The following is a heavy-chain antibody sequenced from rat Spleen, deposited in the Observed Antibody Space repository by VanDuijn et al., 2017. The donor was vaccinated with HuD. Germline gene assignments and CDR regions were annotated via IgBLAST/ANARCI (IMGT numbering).Heavy chain of an antibody. V-gene: IGHV5-19*01. CDR2: ISPSGGIT. D-gene: IGHD2-7*01. Sequence: EVQLVESGGGLVQPGRSLKLSCAASGFTLSNYGMHWIRQAPTKGPEWVASISPSGGITDYRDSVKGRFAIPRDTAKSTLYLQMDSLGSEDTATYYCATAGSRISRFAYWGQGTLVTVSS. CDR3: ATAGSRISRFAY. CDR1: GFTLSNYG. J-gene: IGHJ3*01.